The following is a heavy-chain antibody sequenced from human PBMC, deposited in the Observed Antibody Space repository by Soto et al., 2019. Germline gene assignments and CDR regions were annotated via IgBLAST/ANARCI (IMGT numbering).Heavy chain of an antibody. J-gene: IGHJ3*02. V-gene: IGHV4-31*03. CDR1: GGSISSGGYY. D-gene: IGHD4-4*01. Sequence: SETLSLTCTVSGGSISSGGYYWGWIRQHPGKGLEWIGYIYYSGSTYYNPSLKSRVTISVDTSKNQFSLKLSSVTAADTAVYYCARGLSNYAAFDIWGQGTMVTVSS. CDR3: ARGLSNYAAFDI. CDR2: IYYSGST.